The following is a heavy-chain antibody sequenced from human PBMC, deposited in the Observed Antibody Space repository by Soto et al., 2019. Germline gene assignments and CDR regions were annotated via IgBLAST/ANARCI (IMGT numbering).Heavy chain of an antibody. V-gene: IGHV1-46*01. Sequence: QVQLVQSGAEVKKPGASVKVSCKASGYTFTSYYMHWVRQAPGQGLEWMGIINPSGGSTSYAQKFQGRVTMTRDTSTSTVYMELSSLRSEDTAVYYCARSYPRWVDYYYYYGMDVWGQGTTVTVSS. CDR3: ARSYPRWVDYYYYYGMDV. CDR1: GYTFTSYY. J-gene: IGHJ6*02. CDR2: INPSGGST. D-gene: IGHD2-15*01.